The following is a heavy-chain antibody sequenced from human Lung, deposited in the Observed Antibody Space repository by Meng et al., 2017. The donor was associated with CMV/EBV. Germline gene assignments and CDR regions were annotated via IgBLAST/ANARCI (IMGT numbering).Heavy chain of an antibody. V-gene: IGHV1-69*16. Sequence: TLSTRTFSWVRQAPGQGLEWMGGILPMLGSAIYSQKFQGRVTITTDASTNTVYMEMTNLSSEDTAVYYCARSVERAGDYSNYGFDPWGHGTLVTVSS. CDR2: ILPMLGSA. J-gene: IGHJ5*02. CDR3: ARSVERAGDYSNYGFDP. D-gene: IGHD4-11*01. CDR1: TLSTRT.